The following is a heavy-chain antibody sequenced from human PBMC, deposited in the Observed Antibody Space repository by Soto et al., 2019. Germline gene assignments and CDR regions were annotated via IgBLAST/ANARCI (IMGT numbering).Heavy chain of an antibody. CDR1: GGSISSYY. J-gene: IGHJ4*02. V-gene: IGHV4-59*01. Sequence: NPSETLSLTCTVSGGSISSYYWSWIRQPPGKGLEWIGYIYYSGSTNYNPSLKSRVTISVDTSKNQFSLKLSSVTAADTAVYYCARLAWRDTIFLPHFDYWGQGTLVTVSS. D-gene: IGHD5-18*01. CDR2: IYYSGST. CDR3: ARLAWRDTIFLPHFDY.